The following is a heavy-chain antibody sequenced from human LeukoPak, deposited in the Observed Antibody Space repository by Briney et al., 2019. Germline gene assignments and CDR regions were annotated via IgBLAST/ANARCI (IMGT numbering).Heavy chain of an antibody. Sequence: SETLSLTCTVSGGSISSGSYYWSWIRQPAGKGLEWIGRIYTSGSTNYNPSLKSRVTISVDASKNQFSLKLSSVTAADTAVYYCARDARVGATPTFDYWGQGTLVTVSS. CDR2: IYTSGST. J-gene: IGHJ4*02. CDR1: GGSISSGSYY. CDR3: ARDARVGATPTFDY. V-gene: IGHV4-61*02. D-gene: IGHD1-26*01.